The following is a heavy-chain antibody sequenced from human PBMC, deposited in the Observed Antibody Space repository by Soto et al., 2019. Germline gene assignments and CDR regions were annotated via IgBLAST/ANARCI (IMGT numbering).Heavy chain of an antibody. CDR2: IYCSGST. D-gene: IGHD6-13*01. CDR3: ARGGAAAGPSWGYYYYYGMDV. J-gene: IGHJ6*02. V-gene: IGHV4-59*01. CDR1: GGSISSYY. Sequence: SETLSLTCTVSGGSISSYYWSRIRQPPGKGLEWIGYIYCSGSTNYNPSLKSRVTISVDTSKNQFSLKLSSVTAADTAVYYCARGGAAAGPSWGYYYYYGMDVWGQGTTVPVSS.